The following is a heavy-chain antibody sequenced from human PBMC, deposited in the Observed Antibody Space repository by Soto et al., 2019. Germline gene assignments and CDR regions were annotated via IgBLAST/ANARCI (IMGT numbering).Heavy chain of an antibody. CDR3: ARGEVSDSNYDWFDS. Sequence: GGSLRLSCAASGFTFGDYYMAWIRQALGKGLEWISYISSSGRTTYYADSVKGRFTISRDNAKNSLYLQMNNLRAEDTAVYYCARGEVSDSNYDWFDSWGQGALVTVSS. CDR1: GFTFGDYY. CDR2: ISSSGRTT. J-gene: IGHJ5*01. D-gene: IGHD4-4*01. V-gene: IGHV3-11*01.